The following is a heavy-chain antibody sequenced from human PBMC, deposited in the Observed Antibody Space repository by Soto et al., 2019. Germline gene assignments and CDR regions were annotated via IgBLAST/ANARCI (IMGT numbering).Heavy chain of an antibody. CDR2: IIPIFGIP. CDR3: AREDRDRETGLVPAAIDGMDV. J-gene: IGHJ6*02. D-gene: IGHD2-2*01. V-gene: IGHV1-69*13. Sequence: SVKVSCKASGGTFSRYSITWALQAPGHGLEWIGRIIPIFGIPTYAQKFQGRVTFIADESTSTAYMELSSLRSDDTAVYYCAREDRDRETGLVPAAIDGMDVWGQGTTVTVSS. CDR1: GGTFSRYS.